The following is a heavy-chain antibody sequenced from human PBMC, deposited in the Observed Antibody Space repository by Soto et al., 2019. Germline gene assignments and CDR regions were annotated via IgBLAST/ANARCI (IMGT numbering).Heavy chain of an antibody. CDR2: IYYSGST. D-gene: IGHD6-25*01. CDR1: GGSISSSSYY. Sequence: PSETLSHTCTVSGGSISSSSYYWGWIRQPPGKGLEWIGSIYYSGSTYYNPSLKSRVTISVDTSKNQFSLKLSSVTAADTAVYYCARHSPGRTPANYWGQGTLVTVSS. V-gene: IGHV4-39*01. J-gene: IGHJ4*02. CDR3: ARHSPGRTPANY.